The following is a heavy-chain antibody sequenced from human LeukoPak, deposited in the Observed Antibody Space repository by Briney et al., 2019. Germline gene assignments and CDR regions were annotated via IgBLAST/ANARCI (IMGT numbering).Heavy chain of an antibody. D-gene: IGHD6-19*01. CDR2: ISYDGSNK. Sequence: GGSLRLSCAASGFTFSSYGMHWVRQAPGKGLEWVAVISYDGSNKYYADSVKGRFTISRDNSKNTLYLQMNSLRAEDTAVYYCARAGYSSGWYVYWGQGTLVTVSS. CDR1: GFTFSSYG. CDR3: ARAGYSSGWYVY. V-gene: IGHV3-30*03. J-gene: IGHJ4*02.